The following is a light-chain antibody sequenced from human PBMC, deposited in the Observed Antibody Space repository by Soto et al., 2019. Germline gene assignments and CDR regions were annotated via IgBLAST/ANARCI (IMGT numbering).Light chain of an antibody. V-gene: IGLV2-14*01. CDR3: SSYTSSSTPMWV. CDR2: DVS. Sequence: QSVLTQPASVSGSPGQSITISCTGTSSDVGGYNYVSWYQQHPGKAPKLMIYDVSNRPSGVSNRFSGSKSGNTASLTISGLQAEDEADYYCSSYTSSSTPMWVFGGGTKVTVL. J-gene: IGLJ2*01. CDR1: SSDVGGYNY.